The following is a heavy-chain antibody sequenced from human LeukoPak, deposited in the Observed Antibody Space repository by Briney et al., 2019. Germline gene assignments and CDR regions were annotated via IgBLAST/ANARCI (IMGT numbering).Heavy chain of an antibody. D-gene: IGHD6-13*01. Sequence: GGSLRLSCAASGFTFSDYYMSWIRQAPGKGLEWVSYISSSGSTIYYADSVKGRFTISRDNAKNSLYLQMNSLRAEDTAVCYCARDSQRAYSSSWDYYGMDVWGQGTTVTVSS. CDR2: ISSSGSTI. V-gene: IGHV3-11*01. J-gene: IGHJ6*02. CDR1: GFTFSDYY. CDR3: ARDSQRAYSSSWDYYGMDV.